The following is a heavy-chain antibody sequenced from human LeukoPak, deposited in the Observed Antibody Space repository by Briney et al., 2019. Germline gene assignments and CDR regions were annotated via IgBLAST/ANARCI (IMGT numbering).Heavy chain of an antibody. D-gene: IGHD1-26*01. CDR3: ARGPGGYSGSYENWFDP. Sequence: PSETLSLTCTVSGGSISSRPYYWGWIRQPPGKGLEWLGSFDYSGSTYYKPSLKSRVTISVDTSKNQFSLKLSSVTAADTAVYYCARGPGGYSGSYENWFDPWDQGTLVTVSS. CDR1: GGSISSRPYY. V-gene: IGHV4-39*07. CDR2: FDYSGST. J-gene: IGHJ5*02.